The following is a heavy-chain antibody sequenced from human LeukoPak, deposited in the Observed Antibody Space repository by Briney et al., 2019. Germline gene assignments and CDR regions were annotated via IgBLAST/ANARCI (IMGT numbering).Heavy chain of an antibody. V-gene: IGHV3-23*01. J-gene: IGHJ4*02. Sequence: GGSLRPSCAASGFTFSSYAMTWVRQAPGEGLEWVSGISGSGGSRYYADSVKGRFTISRDNSKNTLYLQMTSLRAEDTAVYYCAKAGDATSPGGSFDSWGQGTLVTVSS. CDR3: AKAGDATSPGGSFDS. D-gene: IGHD3-16*01. CDR1: GFTFSSYA. CDR2: ISGSGGSR.